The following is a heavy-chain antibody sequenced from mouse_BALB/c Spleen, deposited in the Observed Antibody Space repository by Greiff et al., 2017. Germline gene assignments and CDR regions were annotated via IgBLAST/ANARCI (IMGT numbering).Heavy chain of an antibody. J-gene: IGHJ2*01. CDR2: IYPSDSYT. D-gene: IGHD4-1*01. CDR1: GYTFTSYW. Sequence: QVQLQQPGAELVRPGASVKLSCKASGYTFTSYWINWVKQRPGQGLEWIGNIYPSDSYTNYNQKFKDKATLTVDKSSSTAYMQLSSPTSEDSAVYYCTKGANWEWGLDYWGQGTTLTVSS. V-gene: IGHV1-69*02. CDR3: TKGANWEWGLDY.